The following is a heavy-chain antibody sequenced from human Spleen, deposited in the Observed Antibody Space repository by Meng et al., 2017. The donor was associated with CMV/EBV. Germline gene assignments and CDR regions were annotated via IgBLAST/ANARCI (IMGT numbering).Heavy chain of an antibody. CDR3: AASAAWGSGWTRPDY. V-gene: IGHV1-46*01. CDR2: INPSGGST. Sequence: ASVKVSCKASGYTFTTYFMHWVRQAPGQGLEWMGIINPSGGSTDYAQKFQGRVTMTRDTSTSTVYMELSSLRSEDTAVYYCAASAAWGSGWTRPDYWGQGTLVTVSS. D-gene: IGHD6-19*01. J-gene: IGHJ4*02. CDR1: GYTFTTYF.